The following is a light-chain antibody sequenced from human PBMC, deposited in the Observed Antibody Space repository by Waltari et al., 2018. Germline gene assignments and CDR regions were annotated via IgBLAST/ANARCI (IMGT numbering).Light chain of an antibody. CDR1: SSDVGGYNY. CDR2: DVS. Sequence: QSALTQPASVSGSPGQSITISCTGPSSDVGGYNYVSWYKLYPDQAPKLMIYDVSKRASGGSNRFSGSKSGNTASMTISGLQAEDEADYYCCSYAGSSTHVLFGGGTKLTVL. V-gene: IGLV2-23*02. J-gene: IGLJ2*01. CDR3: CSYAGSSTHVL.